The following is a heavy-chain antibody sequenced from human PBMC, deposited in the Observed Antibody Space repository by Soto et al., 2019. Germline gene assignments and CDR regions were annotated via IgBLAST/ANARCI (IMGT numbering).Heavy chain of an antibody. CDR1: GGSISSYY. V-gene: IGHV4-59*08. CDR2: IYYSGST. CDR3: ARQHDYGDYYFDY. Sequence: SENLSLTCTVSGGSISSYYWSWIRQPPGKGLEWIGYIYYSGSTNYNPSLKSRVTISVDTSKNQFSLKLSSVTAADTAVYYCARQHDYGDYYFDYWGQGTLVTVSS. J-gene: IGHJ4*02. D-gene: IGHD4-17*01.